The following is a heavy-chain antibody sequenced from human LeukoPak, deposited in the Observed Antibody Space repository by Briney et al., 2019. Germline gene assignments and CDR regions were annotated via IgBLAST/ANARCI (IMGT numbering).Heavy chain of an antibody. V-gene: IGHV3-66*02. J-gene: IGHJ4*02. D-gene: IGHD1-26*01. CDR1: GFKVSSNY. Sequence: PGGSLRLSCAASGFKVSSNYMSWVRQAPGKGLEWVSVIYSGRTTNYADSVKGRFIISRDNSKNTLFLQMNSLGTEDTAVYYCARELHLGQGTLVTVSS. CDR2: IYSGRTT. CDR3: ARELH.